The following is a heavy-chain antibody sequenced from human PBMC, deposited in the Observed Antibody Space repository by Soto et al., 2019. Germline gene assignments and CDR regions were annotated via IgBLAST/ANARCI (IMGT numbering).Heavy chain of an antibody. D-gene: IGHD5-12*01. CDR2: ISAYNGKT. J-gene: IGHJ6*02. Sequence: QVQLVQSGGEVKKPGASVKLSCTASGYTFTSYGISWVRQAPGQGLEWMGWISAYNGKTNYAQNDQGRVTMTTDTSTRTAYKDLRSLRSDDTAVYYCARGGDVTYYHGMDVWGHGTTVTVSS. V-gene: IGHV1-18*01. CDR3: ARGGDVTYYHGMDV. CDR1: GYTFTSYG.